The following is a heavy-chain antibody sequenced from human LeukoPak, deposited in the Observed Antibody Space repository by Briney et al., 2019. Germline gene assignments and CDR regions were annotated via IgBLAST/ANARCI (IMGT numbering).Heavy chain of an antibody. J-gene: IGHJ5*02. CDR2: ISGSGGST. CDR3: AKDGGSIVVVPAALPNWFDP. CDR1: GFTFSSYA. V-gene: IGHV3-23*01. Sequence: GGSLRLSCAASGFTFSSYAMSWVRQAPGKGLEWVSAISGSGGSTYYADSVKGRFTISRDNSKNTLYLQMNSLRAEDTAVYYCAKDGGSIVVVPAALPNWFDPWGRGTLVTVSS. D-gene: IGHD2-2*02.